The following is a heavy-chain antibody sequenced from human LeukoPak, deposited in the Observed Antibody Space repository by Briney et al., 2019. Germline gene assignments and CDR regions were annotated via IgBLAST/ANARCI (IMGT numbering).Heavy chain of an antibody. J-gene: IGHJ4*02. D-gene: IGHD3-9*01. CDR3: AKDVRYFDWLSPVDY. Sequence: RGGCLTLSCAAAGLTFSSYCIRWVRPPPRRGRGWVAFIRYDVSNKYYAGSVKGRFTIARDNSKNTLYLQMNSLRAEDTAVYYCAKDVRYFDWLSPVDYWGQGTLVTVSS. CDR1: GLTFSSYC. CDR2: IRYDVSNK. V-gene: IGHV3-30*02.